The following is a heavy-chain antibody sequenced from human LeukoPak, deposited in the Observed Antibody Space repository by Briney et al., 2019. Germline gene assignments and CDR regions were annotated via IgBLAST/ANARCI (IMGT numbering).Heavy chain of an antibody. D-gene: IGHD3-10*01. CDR2: IKPSVGGP. J-gene: IGHJ4*02. CDR3: ARHGSGRYYPAEGRVDY. CDR1: GYGFTSYY. Sequence: ASLKVSCKAFGYGFTSYYIHWVRQAPGQGLEWMGRIKPSVGGPTYARKFQGRVTMTRDTSTSTVYMELSSLRSEDTAVYYCARHGSGRYYPAEGRVDYWGQGTLVTVSS. V-gene: IGHV1-46*03.